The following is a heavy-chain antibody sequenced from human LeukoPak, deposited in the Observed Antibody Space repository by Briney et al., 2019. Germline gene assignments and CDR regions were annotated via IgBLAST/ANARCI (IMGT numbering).Heavy chain of an antibody. V-gene: IGHV3-20*04. D-gene: IGHD6-19*01. Sequence: GGSLRLSCAASGFTFDDYGMSWVRQAPGKGLEWVSGINWNGGSTGYADSVKGRFTISRDNAKNSLYLQMNSLRAEDTAVYYCARDGWYTTKVDYWGQGTLVTVSS. CDR1: GFTFDDYG. CDR3: ARDGWYTTKVDY. CDR2: INWNGGST. J-gene: IGHJ4*02.